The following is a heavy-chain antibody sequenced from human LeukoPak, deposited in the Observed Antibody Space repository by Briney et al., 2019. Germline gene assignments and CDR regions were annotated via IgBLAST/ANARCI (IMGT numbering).Heavy chain of an antibody. CDR1: GFTFSSYW. J-gene: IGHJ4*02. D-gene: IGHD3-10*01. CDR2: INSDGSST. V-gene: IGHV3-74*01. Sequence: GGSLRLSCVASGFTFSSYWMHWVRQAPGKGLVWVSRINSDGSSTSYADSVKGRFTISRDNAKNTLYLQMNSLRAEDTAVYYCASGTWGYYGSGIDYWGQGTLVTVSS. CDR3: ASGTWGYYGSGIDY.